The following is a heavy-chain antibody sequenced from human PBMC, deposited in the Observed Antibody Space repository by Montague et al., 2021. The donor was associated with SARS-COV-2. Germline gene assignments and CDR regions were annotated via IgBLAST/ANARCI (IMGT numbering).Heavy chain of an antibody. D-gene: IGHD3-10*01. CDR1: GGSVSSSSYY. CDR3: ARHITGSGNAFDI. CDR2: IYYTGST. V-gene: IGHV4-39*01. J-gene: IGHJ3*02. Sequence: SETLSLTCTVSGGSVSSSSYYWGWMRQPPGKGLEWIGSIYYTGSTYYNPSLKSRVTISVDTSKNQFSLKLSSVSAADTAVYYCARHITGSGNAFDIWGQGTMVTVAS.